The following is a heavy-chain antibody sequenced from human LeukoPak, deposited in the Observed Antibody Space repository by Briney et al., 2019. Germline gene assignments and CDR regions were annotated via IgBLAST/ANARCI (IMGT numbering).Heavy chain of an antibody. J-gene: IGHJ4*02. D-gene: IGHD3/OR15-3a*01. CDR1: GGSISSGSYY. CDR2: IYTSGST. V-gene: IGHV4-61*02. Sequence: SETLSLTCTVSGGSISSGSYYWSWIRQPAGKGLEWIGRIYTSGSTNYNPSLKSRVTISVDTSKNQFSLKLTSVTAADTAVYYCGRGYWTGYHHLDFWGQGTLVTVSS. CDR3: GRGYWTGYHHLDF.